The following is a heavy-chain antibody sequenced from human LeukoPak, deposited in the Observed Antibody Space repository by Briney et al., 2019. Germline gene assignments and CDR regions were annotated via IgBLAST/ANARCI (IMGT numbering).Heavy chain of an antibody. CDR3: ARDYGDYVGGVAFIDY. J-gene: IGHJ4*02. CDR2: INHSGST. CDR1: GGSIGNFY. V-gene: IGHV4-34*01. Sequence: SETLSLTCTVSGGSIGNFYWSWIRQPPGKGLEWIGEINHSGSTNYNPSLKSRVTISVDTSKTQFSLKLSSVTAAGTAVYYCARDYGDYVGGVAFIDYWGQGTLVTVSS. D-gene: IGHD4-17*01.